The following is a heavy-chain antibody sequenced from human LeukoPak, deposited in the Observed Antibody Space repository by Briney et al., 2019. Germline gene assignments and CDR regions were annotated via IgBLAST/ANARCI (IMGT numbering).Heavy chain of an antibody. Sequence: SETLSLTCTVSGGSLSSYYWSWIRQPAGKGLEWIGRIYTSGSTNYNPSLKSRVTMSVDTSKNQFSLKLSSVTAADTAVYYCAREAARYYYYYMDVWGKGTTVTVSS. J-gene: IGHJ6*03. CDR1: GGSLSSYY. CDR3: AREAARYYYYYMDV. CDR2: IYTSGST. D-gene: IGHD6-13*01. V-gene: IGHV4-4*07.